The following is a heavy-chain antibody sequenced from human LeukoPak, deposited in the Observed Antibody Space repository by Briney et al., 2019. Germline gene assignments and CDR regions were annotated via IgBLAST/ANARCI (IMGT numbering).Heavy chain of an antibody. V-gene: IGHV1-18*01. D-gene: IGHD3-16*01. CDR3: ARDLVATTPPPYYDYVWGSPYYYRMDV. Sequence: ASVKVSCRASGYTFTTYGISWVRQAPGQGLEWMGWINAYNGNTNYAQKLQGRVTMTTDASTSTAYMELRSLRSDDTAVYYCARDLVATTPPPYYDYVWGSPYYYRMDVWGRGTTVTVSS. J-gene: IGHJ6*02. CDR1: GYTFTTYG. CDR2: INAYNGNT.